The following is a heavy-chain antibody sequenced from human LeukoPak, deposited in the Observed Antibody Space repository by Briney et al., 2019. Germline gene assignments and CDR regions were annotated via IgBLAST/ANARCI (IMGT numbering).Heavy chain of an antibody. J-gene: IGHJ4*02. CDR2: IWYDGSNK. Sequence: PGRSLRLSCAASGFTFSSYGMHWVRQAPGKGLEWVAVIWYDGSNKYYADSVKGRFTISRDNSKNTLYLQMNSLRAEDTAVYYCARDGEGPSYGSGSSYFDYWGQGTLVTVSS. CDR1: GFTFSSYG. D-gene: IGHD3-10*01. V-gene: IGHV3-33*01. CDR3: ARDGEGPSYGSGSSYFDY.